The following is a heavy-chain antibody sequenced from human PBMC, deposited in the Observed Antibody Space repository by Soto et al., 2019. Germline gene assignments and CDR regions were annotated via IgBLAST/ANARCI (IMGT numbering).Heavy chain of an antibody. D-gene: IGHD3-10*01. CDR3: ARVARFKKISGYMDV. Sequence: EVQLVESGGGLVKPGGSLRLSCAASGFTFSSYSMNWVRQAPGKGLEWVSSISSSSSYIYYADSVKGRFTISRDNAKNSLYLQRNSLRAEDTAVYHCARVARFKKISGYMDVWGKGTTVTVSS. J-gene: IGHJ6*03. CDR2: ISSSSSYI. CDR1: GFTFSSYS. V-gene: IGHV3-21*01.